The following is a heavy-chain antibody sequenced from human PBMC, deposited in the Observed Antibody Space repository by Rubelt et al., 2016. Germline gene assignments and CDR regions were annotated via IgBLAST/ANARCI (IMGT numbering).Heavy chain of an antibody. CDR3: VRHHRRSCTGDCFAFDI. D-gene: IGHD2-8*02. Sequence: QLQLQESGPGLVEPSETLSLTCTVSGGSISSSSYYWGWIRQPPGKGLEWIGSIYYSGRTYYKPSLKSRVTISVDTSKNQFSLKLGPGTAADSAVYYCVRHHRRSCTGDCFAFDIWGQGTMVTVSS. V-gene: IGHV4-39*01. CDR2: IYYSGRT. CDR1: GGSISSSSYY. J-gene: IGHJ3*02.